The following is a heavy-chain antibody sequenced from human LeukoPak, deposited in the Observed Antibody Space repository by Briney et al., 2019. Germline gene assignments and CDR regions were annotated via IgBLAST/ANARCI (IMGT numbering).Heavy chain of an antibody. V-gene: IGHV1-46*01. CDR2: ISHRGRST. J-gene: IGHJ5*02. CDR3: ARDNSVRDEAWSFNP. CDR1: GYTFTSNY. Sequence: ASAKDSFKAFGYTFTSNYMHGLRQARGQGPEWVGVISHRGRSTTYAQKFQGSVTLTRDMSTSTDDLELSSLRSEDTAVYYCARDNSVRDEAWSFNPWGQGTLVTVSS. D-gene: IGHD5-24*01.